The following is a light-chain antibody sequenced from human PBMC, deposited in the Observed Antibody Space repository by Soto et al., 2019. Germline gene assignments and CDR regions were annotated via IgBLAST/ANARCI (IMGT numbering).Light chain of an antibody. V-gene: IGKV3-15*01. CDR2: GAS. J-gene: IGKJ1*01. Sequence: EEVMKQSPATLSVYPGDRVTLSCRASQGLRSNLAWYQQKPGQAPRLLIFGASTRATGIPARFSGSGSGTEFTLTISSLQSEDFAVYYCQQYNNWPRTFGQWTKVDI. CDR1: QGLRSN. CDR3: QQYNNWPRT.